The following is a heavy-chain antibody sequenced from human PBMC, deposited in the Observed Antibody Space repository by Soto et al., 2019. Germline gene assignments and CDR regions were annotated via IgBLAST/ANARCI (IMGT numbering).Heavy chain of an antibody. CDR3: AREGTTMVRGVIIRGGFFDY. Sequence: ASVKVYCKASGYTFTSYYMHWVRQAPGQGLEWMGIINPSGGSTSYAQKFQGRVTMTRDTSTSTVYMELSSLRSEDTAVYYCAREGTTMVRGVIIRGGFFDYWGQGTLVTVSS. V-gene: IGHV1-46*01. J-gene: IGHJ4*02. CDR1: GYTFTSYY. D-gene: IGHD3-10*01. CDR2: INPSGGST.